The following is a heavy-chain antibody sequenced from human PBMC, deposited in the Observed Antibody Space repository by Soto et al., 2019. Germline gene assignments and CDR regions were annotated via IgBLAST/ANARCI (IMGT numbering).Heavy chain of an antibody. V-gene: IGHV1-18*01. CDR2: ISAYNGNT. CDR1: GYTFTSYG. CDR3: ARDGSSAPFYYYYGMDV. Sequence: GASVKVSCKASGYTFTSYGISWVRQAPGQGLERMGWISAYNGNTNYAQKLQGRVTMTTDTSTSTAYMELRSLRSDDTAVYYCARDGSSAPFYYYYGMDVWGQGTTVTVSS. D-gene: IGHD6-6*01. J-gene: IGHJ6*02.